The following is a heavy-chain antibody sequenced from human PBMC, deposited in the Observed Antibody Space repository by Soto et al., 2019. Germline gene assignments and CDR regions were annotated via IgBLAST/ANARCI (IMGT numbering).Heavy chain of an antibody. J-gene: IGHJ4*02. CDR3: ARDWRSIAAAGSEGDY. V-gene: IGHV1-18*01. CDR1: GYTFTSYG. Sequence: QVRLVQSGAEVKKPGASVKVSCKASGYTFTSYGISWVRQAPGQGLEWVGWISAYNGNTNYAQKLQGRVTMTTDKSPSTDYMELRSLRSDDPAVYYCARDWRSIAAAGSEGDYWGQGPLVTVSS. CDR2: ISAYNGNT. D-gene: IGHD6-13*01.